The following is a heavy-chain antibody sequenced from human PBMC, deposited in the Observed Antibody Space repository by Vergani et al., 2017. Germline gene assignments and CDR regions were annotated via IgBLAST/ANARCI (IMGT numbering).Heavy chain of an antibody. J-gene: IGHJ4*02. CDR1: GFPFSRYA. V-gene: IGHV3-23*01. Sequence: EVQLLESGGGLVQPGGSLRLSCAASGFPFSRYAMTWVRQAPGKGLEWVSGISGSGGSTYYADSVKGRFTISRDNSKNTVYLQMNSLRAEDTATYYCAKEITVAGTSFYWGQGTLVTVTS. D-gene: IGHD6-19*01. CDR3: AKEITVAGTSFY. CDR2: ISGSGGST.